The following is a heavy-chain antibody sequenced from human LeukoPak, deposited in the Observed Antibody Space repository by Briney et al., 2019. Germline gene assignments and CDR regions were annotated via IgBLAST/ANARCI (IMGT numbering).Heavy chain of an antibody. CDR1: GFTVSSTY. CDR3: ARDGGTYWYFDL. Sequence: GGSLRLSCAASGFTVSSTYMSWVRQAPGKGLEWVSVIYSAGSTYYADSVKGRFTISRDNSKNTVHLQMNSLRAEDTAVYYCARDGGTYWYFDLWGRGTLVTVSS. V-gene: IGHV3-66*01. CDR2: IYSAGST. D-gene: IGHD6-25*01. J-gene: IGHJ2*01.